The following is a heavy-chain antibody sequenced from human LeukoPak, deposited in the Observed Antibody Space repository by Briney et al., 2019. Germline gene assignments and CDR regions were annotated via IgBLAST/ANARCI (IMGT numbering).Heavy chain of an antibody. Sequence: SGTLSLTCTVSGGSISSSAFHWGWIRQPPGKGLEWIGSIYYSRNTYYNPSLKSRVTISVDTSKNQFSLNLTSVTAADTAVYFCARHLNYYYYYYMDVWGKGTTVTVSS. CDR3: ARHLNYYYYYYMDV. V-gene: IGHV4-39*01. J-gene: IGHJ6*03. CDR1: GGSISSSAFH. CDR2: IYYSRNT.